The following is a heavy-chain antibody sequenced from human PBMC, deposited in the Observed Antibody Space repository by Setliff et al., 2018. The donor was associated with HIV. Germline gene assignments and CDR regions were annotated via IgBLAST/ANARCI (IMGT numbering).Heavy chain of an antibody. CDR3: ARVSSRLYDYVWESYRYGNFDY. D-gene: IGHD3-16*02. J-gene: IGHJ4*02. CDR2: IRQDGSET. V-gene: IGHV3-7*01. CDR1: GFTFSDYH. Sequence: LRLSCAASGFTFSDYHMSWVRQAPGKGLEWVANIRQDGSETYYLDSVKGRFTISRDNAKKSLYLQVYSLRAEDTAVYYCARVSSRLYDYVWESYRYGNFDYWGQGALVTVSS.